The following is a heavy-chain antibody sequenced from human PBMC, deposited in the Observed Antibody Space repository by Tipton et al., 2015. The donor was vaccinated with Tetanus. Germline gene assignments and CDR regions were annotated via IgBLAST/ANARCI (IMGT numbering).Heavy chain of an antibody. D-gene: IGHD4-23*01. Sequence: TLSLTCTVSGGSLRSGGYYWSWIRQHPGQGLEWIGYIYYTGNTYYNPSLKSRVTLSIDMSKNQFSLRLSSVTAADTAVYYCATGRRTVGFDYWGQGALVTVSS. CDR3: ATGRRTVGFDY. J-gene: IGHJ4*02. V-gene: IGHV4-31*03. CDR1: GGSLRSGGYY. CDR2: IYYTGNT.